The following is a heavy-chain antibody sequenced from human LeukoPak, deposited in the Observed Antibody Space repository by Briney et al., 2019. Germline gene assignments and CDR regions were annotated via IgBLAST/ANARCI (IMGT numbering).Heavy chain of an antibody. J-gene: IGHJ4*02. Sequence: SETLSLTCTVSGGSISSSSYYWGWIRQPPGKGLEWIGSIYYSGSTYYNPSLKSRVTISVDTSKNQFSLKLSSVTAADTAVYYCARGDIVGAPFDYWGQGTLVTVSS. V-gene: IGHV4-39*01. D-gene: IGHD1-26*01. CDR3: ARGDIVGAPFDY. CDR1: GGSISSSSYY. CDR2: IYYSGST.